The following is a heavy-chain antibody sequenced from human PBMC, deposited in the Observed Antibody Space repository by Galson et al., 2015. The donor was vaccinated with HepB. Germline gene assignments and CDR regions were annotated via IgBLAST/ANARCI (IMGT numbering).Heavy chain of an antibody. CDR2: INPGGGST. J-gene: IGHJ5*02. CDR1: GYTFTSYY. CDR3: ARDPQSVPGAAGWFDP. D-gene: IGHD3-10*01. Sequence: SVKVSCKASGYTFTSYYMLWVRQAPGQGLEWMGIINPGGGSTSYAQKFQGRITMTRDTSRSTVYMELSSLSSDDTAVYYCARDPQSVPGAAGWFDPWGQGTLVTVSS. V-gene: IGHV1-46*01.